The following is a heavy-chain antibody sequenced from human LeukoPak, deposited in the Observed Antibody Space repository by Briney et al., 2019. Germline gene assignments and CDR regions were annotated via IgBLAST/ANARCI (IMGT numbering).Heavy chain of an antibody. CDR2: LSGSDSST. V-gene: IGHV3-23*01. CDR1: GFTVSSNY. Sequence: PGGSLRLSCAASGFTVSSNYMSWVRQAPGKGLEWVSGLSGSDSSTNYADSVKGRFTISRDNSKKTLYLQMNSLRAEDTAVYYCAKAAGYCSDGGCYRFDYWGQGTLVTVSS. CDR3: AKAAGYCSDGGCYRFDY. J-gene: IGHJ4*02. D-gene: IGHD2-15*01.